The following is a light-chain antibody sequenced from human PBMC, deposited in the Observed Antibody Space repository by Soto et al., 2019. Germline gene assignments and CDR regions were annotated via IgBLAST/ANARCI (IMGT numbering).Light chain of an antibody. V-gene: IGKV1-39*01. CDR1: QSISYF. Sequence: DIQITQSPSSLSSSVLERFTITCRASQSISYFLNWYRQKPGQAPELLIYAASSLQSGVPSRFSGSGSGTDFTLTISCLQSEDFATYYCQQYNSYSFGQGTKVDIK. J-gene: IGKJ1*01. CDR2: AAS. CDR3: QQYNSYS.